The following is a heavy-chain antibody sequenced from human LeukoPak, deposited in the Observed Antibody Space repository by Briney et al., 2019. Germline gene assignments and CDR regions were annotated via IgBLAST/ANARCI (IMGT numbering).Heavy chain of an antibody. J-gene: IGHJ3*01. CDR2: ITHSGST. V-gene: IGHV4-34*01. CDR3: ARHYLYGDPPAFDF. Sequence: SETLSLTCAVYGGSFSAYYWNWIRQSPGKGLEWIGEITHSGSTNYNPSLKSRVTISRDTSKNQLSLRVTSVTAADTAMYYCARHYLYGDPPAFDFWGQGTMVTVSS. D-gene: IGHD4-17*01. CDR1: GGSFSAYY.